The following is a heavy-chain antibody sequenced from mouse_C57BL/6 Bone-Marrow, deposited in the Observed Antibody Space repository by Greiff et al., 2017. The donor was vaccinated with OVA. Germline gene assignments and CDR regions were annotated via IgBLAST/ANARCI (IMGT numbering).Heavy chain of an antibody. Sequence: DVQLVESGGDLVKPGGSLKLSCAASGFTFSSYGMSWVRQTPDQRLEWVATISSGGSYTYYPDRVKGRFTISRDNAKNTLYLQRSSLKAEDTAMYYCARHIYYDLDYAMDYWGQGTSVTVSS. V-gene: IGHV5-6*01. CDR1: GFTFSSYG. J-gene: IGHJ4*01. CDR2: ISSGGSYT. CDR3: ARHIYYDLDYAMDY. D-gene: IGHD2-4*01.